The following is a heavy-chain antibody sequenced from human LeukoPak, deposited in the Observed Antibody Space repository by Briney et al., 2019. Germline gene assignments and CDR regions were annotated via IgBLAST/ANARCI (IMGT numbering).Heavy chain of an antibody. D-gene: IGHD5-12*01. V-gene: IGHV3-33*08. CDR2: IWYDGTNE. J-gene: IGHJ4*02. CDR3: ASHGGL. Sequence: PGGSLRLSCAASGLSFNSCGMHWVRQAPGKGLEWVAVIWYDGTNENYADSVKGRFTISRDNLKNTLYLQMNNLRAEDTAVFYCASHGGLWGQGTLVTVSS. CDR1: GLSFNSCG.